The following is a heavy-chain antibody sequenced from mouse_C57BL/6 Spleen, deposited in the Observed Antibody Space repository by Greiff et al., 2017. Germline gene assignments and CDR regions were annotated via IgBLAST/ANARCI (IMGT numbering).Heavy chain of an antibody. V-gene: IGHV1-64*01. J-gene: IGHJ4*01. CDR2: IHPNSGST. CDR1: GYTFTSYW. Sequence: QVQLQQSGAELVKPGASVKLSCKASGYTFTSYWMHWVKQRPGQGLEWIGMIHPNSGSTNYNEKLKSKATLTVDKSSSTAYMQLSSLTSEDSAVYYCARNYDYDDAMDYWGQGTSVTVSS. D-gene: IGHD2-4*01. CDR3: ARNYDYDDAMDY.